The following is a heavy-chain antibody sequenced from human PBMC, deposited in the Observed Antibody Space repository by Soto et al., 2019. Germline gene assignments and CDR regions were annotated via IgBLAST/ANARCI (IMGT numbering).Heavy chain of an antibody. CDR3: ARGGENNFWSGFPDY. J-gene: IGHJ4*02. CDR1: GFTFSRFA. CDR2: VSYDASNK. D-gene: IGHD3-3*01. V-gene: IGHV3-30-3*01. Sequence: QVHLVESGGGVVQPGKSLRLSCAASGFTFSRFAINWVRQTPGKGLEWVAVVSYDASNKMYADSVKGRFTISRDNFSNMVFLQMSSLSAEDTAIYYCARGGENNFWSGFPDYWGQGTLVTVSS.